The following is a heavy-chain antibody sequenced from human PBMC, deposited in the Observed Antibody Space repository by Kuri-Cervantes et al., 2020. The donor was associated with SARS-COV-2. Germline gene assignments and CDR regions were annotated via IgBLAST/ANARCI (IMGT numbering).Heavy chain of an antibody. D-gene: IGHD3-3*01. J-gene: IGHJ6*02. CDR2: ISQDGSNI. CDR3: ARDQYDFWSGYLRGIGDV. CDR1: GFTFSSYG. Sequence: GGSLRLSCAASGFTFSSYGMHWVRQAPGKGLEWVAVISQDGSNIYYADSVKGRFTISRDNSKNTLYLQMNSLRAEDTAVYYCARDQYDFWSGYLRGIGDVWGQGTTVTVSS. V-gene: IGHV3-30*19.